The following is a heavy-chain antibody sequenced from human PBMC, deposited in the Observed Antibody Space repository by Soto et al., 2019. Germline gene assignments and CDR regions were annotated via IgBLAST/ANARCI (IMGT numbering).Heavy chain of an antibody. D-gene: IGHD3-10*01. J-gene: IGHJ3*02. Sequence: QVLLVQSGAEMKKPGSSVKVSCKASGGSFSTSSINWVRQAPGQRPEWMANILPIFGTADYAQKFQGRVTITADTSTNTAYMELRSLLSEDTAVYYCARGHEFGCNSEAYDIWGQGTVVTVSS. CDR2: ILPIFGTA. CDR3: ARGHEFGCNSEAYDI. CDR1: GGSFSTSS. V-gene: IGHV1-69*14.